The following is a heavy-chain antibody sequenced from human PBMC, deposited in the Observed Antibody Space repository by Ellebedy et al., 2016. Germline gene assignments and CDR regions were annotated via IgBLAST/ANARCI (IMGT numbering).Heavy chain of an antibody. CDR1: GYTFTDYW. CDR2: IYPEDADS. V-gene: IGHV5-51*01. Sequence: GESLKISXAASGYTFTDYWIAWVRQRPGKGLEWMGIIYPEDADSKYSPSFEGQVTISADRTTRIASLQWRSLRDSDSAVYYWARGLLEGEPHGLAVWGQGTAVIVSS. J-gene: IGHJ6*02. CDR3: ARGLLEGEPHGLAV. D-gene: IGHD1-26*01.